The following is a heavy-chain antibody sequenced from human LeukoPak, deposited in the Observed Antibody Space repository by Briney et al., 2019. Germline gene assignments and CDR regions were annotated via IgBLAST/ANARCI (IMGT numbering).Heavy chain of an antibody. Sequence: GSLRLSCAASGFTFSSYWMSWVRQAPGKGLEWVANIKQDGSEKYYVDSVKGRFTISRDNAKNSLYLQMNSLRAEDTAVYYCARAQLLWFGELFRNYFDYWGQGTLVTVSS. D-gene: IGHD3-10*01. CDR2: IKQDGSEK. V-gene: IGHV3-7*01. J-gene: IGHJ4*02. CDR3: ARAQLLWFGELFRNYFDY. CDR1: GFTFSSYW.